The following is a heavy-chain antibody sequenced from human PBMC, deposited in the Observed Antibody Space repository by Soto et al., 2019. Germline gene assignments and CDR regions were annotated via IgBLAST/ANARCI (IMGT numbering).Heavy chain of an antibody. Sequence: ASETLSLTCTVSGGSISSGGYYWSWIRQHPGKGLEWIGYIYYSGSTYYNPSLKSRVTISVDTSKNQFSLKLSSVTAADTAVYYCARDRGGYCSSTSCGTFDPWGHGTLVTVSS. J-gene: IGHJ5*02. CDR1: GGSISSGGYY. V-gene: IGHV4-31*03. D-gene: IGHD2-2*01. CDR2: IYYSGST. CDR3: ARDRGGYCSSTSCGTFDP.